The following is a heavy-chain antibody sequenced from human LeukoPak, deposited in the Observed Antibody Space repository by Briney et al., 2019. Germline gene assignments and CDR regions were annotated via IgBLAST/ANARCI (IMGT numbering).Heavy chain of an antibody. CDR3: ARDIVVVPAAISRPFDY. Sequence: GASVKVSCKASGYTFTSYGISWVRQAPGQGLEWMGWISAYNGNTNYAQKLQGRVTMTTDTSTSTAYMELRSLRSDDTAVYYCARDIVVVPAAISRPFDYWGQGTLVTVSS. CDR2: ISAYNGNT. J-gene: IGHJ4*02. V-gene: IGHV1-18*01. CDR1: GYTFTSYG. D-gene: IGHD2-2*02.